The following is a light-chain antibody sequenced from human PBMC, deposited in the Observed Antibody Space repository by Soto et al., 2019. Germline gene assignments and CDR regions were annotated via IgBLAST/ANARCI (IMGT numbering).Light chain of an antibody. Sequence: AIQMTQSPSSLSASVGDRVTITCRATQDIREDLGWYQQKPGKAPKLLIYAASSLQSGVPAWLSGSGSGTAFFFPISCLLLEDFATYFGLQEHGFPLTCGAGTEWDIK. J-gene: IGKJ4*01. CDR2: AAS. V-gene: IGKV1-6*01. CDR1: QDIRED. CDR3: LQEHGFPLT.